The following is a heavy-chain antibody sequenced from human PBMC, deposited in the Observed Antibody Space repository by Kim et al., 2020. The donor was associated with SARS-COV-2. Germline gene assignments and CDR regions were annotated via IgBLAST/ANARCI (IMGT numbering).Heavy chain of an antibody. D-gene: IGHD1-7*01. Sequence: GGSLRLSCAASGFTFSSYSMNWVRQAPGKVLEWVSSISSSSSYIYYADSVKGRFTISRDNAKNSLYLQMNSLRAEDTAVYYCATSLITGTIDYWGQGTLVTVSS. CDR1: GFTFSSYS. CDR2: ISSSSSYI. V-gene: IGHV3-21*01. J-gene: IGHJ4*02. CDR3: ATSLITGTIDY.